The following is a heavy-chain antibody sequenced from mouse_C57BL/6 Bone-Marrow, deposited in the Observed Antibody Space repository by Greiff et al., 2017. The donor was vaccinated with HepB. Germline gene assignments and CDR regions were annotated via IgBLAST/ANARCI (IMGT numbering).Heavy chain of an antibody. D-gene: IGHD2-1*01. V-gene: IGHV14-4*01. CDR2: IDPENGDT. J-gene: IGHJ2*01. CDR3: TFYGNYLYCDY. Sequence: VQLQQSGAELVRPGASVKLSCTASGFNIKDDYMHWVKQRPEQGLEWIGWIDPENGDTEYASKFQGKATITADTSSNTAYLQLSSLTSEDTAVYYCTFYGNYLYCDYWGQGTTLTVSS. CDR1: GFNIKDDY.